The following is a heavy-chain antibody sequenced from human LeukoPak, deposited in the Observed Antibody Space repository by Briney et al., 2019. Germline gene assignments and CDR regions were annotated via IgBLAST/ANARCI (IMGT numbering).Heavy chain of an antibody. Sequence: GASVKVSCKASGGTFNSYAISWVRQAPGQGLERMGWISAYNGNTNYAQKLQGRVTMTTDTSTSTAYMELRSLRSDDTAVYYCARVSRHYYDSSRAFDIWGQGTMVTVSS. J-gene: IGHJ3*02. V-gene: IGHV1-18*01. CDR3: ARVSRHYYDSSRAFDI. D-gene: IGHD3-22*01. CDR2: ISAYNGNT. CDR1: GGTFNSYA.